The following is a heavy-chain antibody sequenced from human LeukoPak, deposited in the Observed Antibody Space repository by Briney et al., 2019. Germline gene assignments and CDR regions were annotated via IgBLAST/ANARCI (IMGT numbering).Heavy chain of an antibody. CDR1: GGTFSSYA. V-gene: IGHV1-69*01. CDR3: ARVWRRSGSYPLDAFDI. D-gene: IGHD1-26*01. Sequence: GSSVTVSCTASGGTFSSYAISWVRQAPGQGLEWMGGIIPIFGTANYAQKFQGRVTITADESTSTAYMELSSLRSEDTAVYYCARVWRRSGSYPLDAFDIWGQGTMVTVSS. J-gene: IGHJ3*02. CDR2: IIPIFGTA.